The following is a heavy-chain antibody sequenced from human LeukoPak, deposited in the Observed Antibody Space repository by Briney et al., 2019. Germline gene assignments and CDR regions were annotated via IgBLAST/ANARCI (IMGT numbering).Heavy chain of an antibody. CDR2: IKQDGSEK. Sequence: GGSLRLSCAASGFTFSSYWMSWVRQAPGKGLEWVANIKQDGSEKYYEDSVKGRFTISRDNAKNSLYLQMNSLRAEDTAVYYCAREENDFWDAFDIWGQGTMVTVSS. V-gene: IGHV3-7*01. CDR1: GFTFSSYW. D-gene: IGHD3-3*01. J-gene: IGHJ3*02. CDR3: AREENDFWDAFDI.